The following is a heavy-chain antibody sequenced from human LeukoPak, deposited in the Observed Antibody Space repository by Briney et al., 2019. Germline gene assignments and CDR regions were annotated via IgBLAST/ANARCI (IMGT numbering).Heavy chain of an antibody. CDR1: GFTFSSYS. J-gene: IGHJ4*02. Sequence: GGSLRLSCAASGFTFSSYSMNWVRQAPGKGLEWVSSISSSSSYIYYADSVKGRFTISRDNSKNTLYLQMSSLRAEDTAVYYCAKSWQQLVRGYYFDYWGQGTLVTVSS. CDR2: ISSSSSYI. V-gene: IGHV3-21*01. D-gene: IGHD6-13*01. CDR3: AKSWQQLVRGYYFDY.